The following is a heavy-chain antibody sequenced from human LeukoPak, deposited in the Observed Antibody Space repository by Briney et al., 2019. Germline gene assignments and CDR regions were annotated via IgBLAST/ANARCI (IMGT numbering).Heavy chain of an antibody. D-gene: IGHD1-26*01. CDR1: GYTFTKYL. J-gene: IGHJ4*02. CDR3: ARDQWEPHFDY. Sequence: GASVKVSCKTSGYTFTKYLIHWVRQAPGQGLEWVGTINPNGDATNYAPRLQGRLTLTQDTSTSTVYMELRGLTPDDTAVYYCARDQWEPHFDYWGQGTLVIVSS. CDR2: INPNGDAT. V-gene: IGHV1-46*01.